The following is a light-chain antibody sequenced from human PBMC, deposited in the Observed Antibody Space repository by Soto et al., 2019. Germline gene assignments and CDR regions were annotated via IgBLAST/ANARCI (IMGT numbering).Light chain of an antibody. CDR1: QSISIY. V-gene: IGKV1-39*01. Sequence: QMTQSPSSLSASVGDRVTITCRASQSISIYLNWYQQKPGKAPKLLIYAASSLQSMVPSRFSGSGSGTEFTLTITSLQPEDVATYYCQQSFSVPEFTFGPGTKVDIK. J-gene: IGKJ3*01. CDR2: AAS. CDR3: QQSFSVPEFT.